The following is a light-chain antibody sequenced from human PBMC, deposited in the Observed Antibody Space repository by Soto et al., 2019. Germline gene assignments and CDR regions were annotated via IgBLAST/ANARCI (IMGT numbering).Light chain of an antibody. J-gene: IGLJ2*01. Sequence: QSVLTQPPSASGSPGQSVTISCTGTSSDVGGYNYVSWYQQYPGKAPKLMIYEVSKRPSGVPDRFSGSKSGNTASLTVSGLQAEDEADDYCNSDAGSNTVVFGGGTQLTVL. CDR2: EVS. V-gene: IGLV2-8*01. CDR3: NSDAGSNTVV. CDR1: SSDVGGYNY.